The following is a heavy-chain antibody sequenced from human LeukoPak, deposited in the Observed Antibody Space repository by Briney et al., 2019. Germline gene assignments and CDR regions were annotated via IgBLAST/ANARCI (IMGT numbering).Heavy chain of an antibody. Sequence: GGSLRLSCAASGFTFSSYWMSWVRQAPGKGLEWVANIKQDGSDKYYVDSVKGRFTISRDNAKNSLYLQMNSLSAEDTALYYCARGMYSSSWYPDYFDYWGQGTLVTVSS. D-gene: IGHD6-13*01. J-gene: IGHJ4*02. CDR2: IKQDGSDK. V-gene: IGHV3-7*01. CDR1: GFTFSSYW. CDR3: ARGMYSSSWYPDYFDY.